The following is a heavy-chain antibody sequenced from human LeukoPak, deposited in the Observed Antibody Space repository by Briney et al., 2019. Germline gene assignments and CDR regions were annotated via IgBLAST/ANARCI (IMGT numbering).Heavy chain of an antibody. Sequence: PSETLSLTCTVSGFSMDTIYYQWGWIRQPPGRGLEWIGTISYTGKTYYNLSLKSRVTMSVDTSKNQFSLWLSSVTATDTSVYYCARFFGQSMVASDPYGMDVWGQGTTVTVSS. V-gene: IGHV4-39*01. CDR3: ARFFGQSMVASDPYGMDV. D-gene: IGHD6-19*01. CDR1: GFSMDTIYYQ. J-gene: IGHJ6*02. CDR2: ISYTGKT.